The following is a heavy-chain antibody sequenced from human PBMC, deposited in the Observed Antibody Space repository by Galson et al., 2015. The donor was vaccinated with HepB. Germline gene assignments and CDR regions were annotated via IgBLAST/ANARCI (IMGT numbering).Heavy chain of an antibody. D-gene: IGHD3-10*01. CDR2: ISTNGGST. V-gene: IGHV3-64D*06. CDR1: GFTFRSYA. CDR3: VKGWVDYGSGSNSLDY. J-gene: IGHJ4*02. Sequence: SLRLSCAASGFTFRSYAMHWVRQAPGQGLEYVSAISTNGGSTYYADSVKGRFTISRDNSKNTLYLQMSSLRAEDTTVFYCVKGWVDYGSGSNSLDYWGQGTLVTVSS.